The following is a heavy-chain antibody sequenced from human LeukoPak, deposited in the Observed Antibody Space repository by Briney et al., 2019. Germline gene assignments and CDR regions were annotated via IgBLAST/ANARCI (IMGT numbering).Heavy chain of an antibody. CDR2: ISGSGGSGSGGGT. V-gene: IGHV3-23*01. CDR1: TFTFSDYN. CDR3: AGPASGYYYMDV. D-gene: IGHD6-25*01. J-gene: IGHJ6*03. Sequence: GGSLRLSCAASTFTFSDYNMSWVRQAPGKGLEWVSGISGSGGSGSGGGTYYADSVKGRFTISRDNSKNTVYLQMTSLRGEDTAVYYCAGPASGYYYMDVWGKGTTVTVSS.